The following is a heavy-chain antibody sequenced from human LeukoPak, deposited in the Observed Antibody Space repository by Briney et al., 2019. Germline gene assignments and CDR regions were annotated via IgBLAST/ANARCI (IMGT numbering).Heavy chain of an antibody. CDR2: TYYGSKWSN. D-gene: IGHD1-14*01. CDR3: TRGRNSAFDY. J-gene: IGHJ4*02. V-gene: IGHV6-1*01. Sequence: SQTLSLTCVISGDSVSSNGDAWNWVRQSPSRGLEWLGRTYYGSKWSNDYALSVKSRITINPDTSKNQFSLQLNSVTPEDTAVYYCTRGRNSAFDYWGQGTLVTVSS. CDR1: GDSVSSNGDA.